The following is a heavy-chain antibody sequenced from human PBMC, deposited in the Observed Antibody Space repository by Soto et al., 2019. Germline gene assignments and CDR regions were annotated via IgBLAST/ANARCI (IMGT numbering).Heavy chain of an antibody. CDR2: IYYSGST. CDR3: ARDQVADAFDI. D-gene: IGHD5-12*01. J-gene: IGHJ3*02. Sequence: PSETLSLTCTVSGGSISSYYWSWIRQPPGKGLEWIGYIYYSGSTNYNPSLKSRVTISVDTSKNQFSLKLSSVTAADTAVYYCARDQVADAFDIWGQGTMVTVSS. CDR1: GGSISSYY. V-gene: IGHV4-59*01.